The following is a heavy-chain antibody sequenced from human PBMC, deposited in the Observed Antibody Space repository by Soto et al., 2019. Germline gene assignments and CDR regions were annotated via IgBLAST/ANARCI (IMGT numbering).Heavy chain of an antibody. CDR2: INPSGGST. D-gene: IGHD3-3*01. J-gene: IGHJ5*02. V-gene: IGHV1-46*01. CDR1: GYTFTSYY. Sequence: GSSVKVSCKASGYTFTSYYMHWVRQAPGQGLEWMGIINPSGGSTSYAQKFQGRVTMTRDTSTSTVYMELSSLRSEDTAVYYCARAGYDFWSGYYYNWFDPWGQGTLVTVAS. CDR3: ARAGYDFWSGYYYNWFDP.